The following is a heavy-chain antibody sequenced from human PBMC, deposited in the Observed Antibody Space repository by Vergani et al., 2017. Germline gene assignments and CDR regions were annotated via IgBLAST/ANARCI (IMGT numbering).Heavy chain of an antibody. D-gene: IGHD3-22*01. Sequence: EVQLVESGGGLVQPGGSLRLSCAASGFTFSRYWMSWVRPAPGKGREWVANIKQDGSEKYYVDSVKGRFTISRDNAKNSLYLQMNSLRAEDTAVYYCARDLDDSSGYGGLFDYWGQGTLVTVSA. CDR3: ARDLDDSSGYGGLFDY. V-gene: IGHV3-7*03. CDR1: GFTFSRYW. CDR2: IKQDGSEK. J-gene: IGHJ4*02.